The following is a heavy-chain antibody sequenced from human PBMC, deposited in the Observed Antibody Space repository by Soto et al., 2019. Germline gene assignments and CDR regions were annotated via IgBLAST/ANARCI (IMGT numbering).Heavy chain of an antibody. V-gene: IGHV3-23*01. CDR2: ISGSGGRT. Sequence: EVQLLESGGGLVQPGGSPRLSCAASRFTFSIYAMNWVRQAPGKGLEWVSVISGSGGRTYYADSVKGRFTMSRDNSKNTLYLQMNSLRAEDTAVYYCAKEVVVESAGRSHYYYYGLDVWGQGTTVTVSS. CDR1: RFTFSIYA. J-gene: IGHJ6*02. CDR3: AKEVVVESAGRSHYYYYGLDV. D-gene: IGHD2-2*01.